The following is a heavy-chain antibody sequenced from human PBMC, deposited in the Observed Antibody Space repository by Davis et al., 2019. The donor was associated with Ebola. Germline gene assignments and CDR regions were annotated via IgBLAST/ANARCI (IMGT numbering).Heavy chain of an antibody. CDR1: EFTFSTYT. D-gene: IGHD4-17*01. J-gene: IGHJ3*02. CDR3: ARDPRYGEWDDDAFDI. V-gene: IGHV3-21*01. CDR2: ISPINTHM. Sequence: GGSLRLSCPPSEFTFSTYTISWVRQAPGKGLEWVSSISPINTHMFYADSVKGRFTISRDNAKNSLYLHKNSLRAEDTALYYCARDPRYGEWDDDAFDIWGQGTMVTVSS.